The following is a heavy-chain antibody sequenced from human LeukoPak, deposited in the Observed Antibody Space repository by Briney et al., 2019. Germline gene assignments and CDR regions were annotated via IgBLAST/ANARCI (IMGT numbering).Heavy chain of an antibody. V-gene: IGHV3-74*01. D-gene: IGHD1-26*01. CDR1: GFTFSSYW. Sequence: QTGGSLRLSCAASGFTFSSYWMHWVRQAPGKGLVWVSRINNDGSSTTYADSVKGRFTVSRDNAKNTPYLQMNSLRVEDTAVYYCARVYSGSSKDYWGQGTLVTVSS. J-gene: IGHJ4*02. CDR3: ARVYSGSSKDY. CDR2: INNDGSST.